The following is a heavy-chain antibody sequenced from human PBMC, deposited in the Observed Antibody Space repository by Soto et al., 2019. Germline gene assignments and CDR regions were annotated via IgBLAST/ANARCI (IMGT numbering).Heavy chain of an antibody. J-gene: IGHJ6*02. V-gene: IGHV4-59*01. CDR3: ARDLWGYCGTDCYPLDV. D-gene: IGHD2-21*02. Sequence: SETLSLTCTVSGGSISSYYWSWIRQPPGKGLEWIGYIYYSGSTNYNPSLKSRVTISVDTSKNQFSLKLSSVTAADTAVYYCARDLWGYCGTDCYPLDVWGQGTTVT. CDR1: GGSISSYY. CDR2: IYYSGST.